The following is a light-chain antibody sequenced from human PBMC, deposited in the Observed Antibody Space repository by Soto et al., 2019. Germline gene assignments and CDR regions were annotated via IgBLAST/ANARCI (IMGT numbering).Light chain of an antibody. V-gene: IGLV2-14*01. CDR3: SSYSISTAYL. J-gene: IGLJ1*01. CDR2: EVS. CDR1: SSDVGGYDY. Sequence: QSWLTQPASVSVSPGQSITISCTGTSSDVGGYDYVSWYQLHPGKAPKLMVFEVSNRPSGVSYRFSGSKSGNTASLTISGLQAEDEADYFCSSYSISTAYLFGTGTKV.